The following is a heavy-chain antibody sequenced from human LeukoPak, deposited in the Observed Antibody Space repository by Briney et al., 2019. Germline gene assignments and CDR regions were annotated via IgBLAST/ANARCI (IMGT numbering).Heavy chain of an antibody. CDR1: GFTFSSYG. Sequence: PGGSLRLSCAASGFTFSSYGMHWVRQAPGKGLEWVAVIRYDGSNKSYADSVKGRFTISRDNSKNTLYLQTNSLRAEDTAVYYCAKDLSGWYLGPRNYYFDYWGQGTLVTVSS. V-gene: IGHV3-30*18. CDR3: AKDLSGWYLGPRNYYFDY. J-gene: IGHJ4*02. D-gene: IGHD6-19*01. CDR2: IRYDGSNK.